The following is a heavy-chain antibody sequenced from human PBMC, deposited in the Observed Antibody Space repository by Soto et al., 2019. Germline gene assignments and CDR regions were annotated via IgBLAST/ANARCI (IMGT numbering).Heavy chain of an antibody. Sequence: EVQLVESGGGLVQPGESLRLSCAASGFTFDYYWMHWVRQAPGKGLVWVSRVHSDGTTTTYADSVKGRFTISRDNARNTVYLQMSSLRDEDTAIYYCARGDRGGFDLWGHGTVVTVSS. D-gene: IGHD3-10*01. CDR1: GFTFDYYW. J-gene: IGHJ3*01. CDR3: ARGDRGGFDL. CDR2: VHSDGTTT. V-gene: IGHV3-74*01.